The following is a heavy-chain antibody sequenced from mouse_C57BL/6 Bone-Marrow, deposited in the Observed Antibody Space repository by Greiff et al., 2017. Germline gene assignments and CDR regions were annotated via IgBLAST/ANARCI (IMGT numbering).Heavy chain of an antibody. J-gene: IGHJ1*03. CDR2: INPSNGGT. CDR3: ARWGYDD. V-gene: IGHV1-53*01. D-gene: IGHD2-2*01. CDR1: GYTFTSYW. Sequence: QVQLQQPGPELVKPGASVKLSCKASGYTFTSYWLHWVKQRPGQGLEWIGNINPSNGGTNYHEKFKSTATLTVENSSSTAYMQLGSLTAEDSAVYCSARWGYDDWGTGTTLTVSS.